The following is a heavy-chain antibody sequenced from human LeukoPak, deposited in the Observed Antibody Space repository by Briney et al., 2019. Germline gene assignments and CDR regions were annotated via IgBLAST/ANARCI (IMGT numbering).Heavy chain of an antibody. J-gene: IGHJ6*03. CDR3: ASGIAAAGTRDYYYYMDV. Sequence: SETLSLTCAVYGGSFSGYYWSWIRQPPGKGLEWIGEINHSGSTNYNPSLKSRVTISVDTSKNQFSLKLSSVTAADTAVYYCASGIAAAGTRDYYYYMDVWGKGTTVTVSS. CDR1: GGSFSGYY. V-gene: IGHV4-34*01. CDR2: INHSGST. D-gene: IGHD6-13*01.